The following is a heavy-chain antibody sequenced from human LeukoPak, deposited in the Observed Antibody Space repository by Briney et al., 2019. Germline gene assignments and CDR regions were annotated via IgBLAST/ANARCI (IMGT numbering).Heavy chain of an antibody. CDR2: IYYSGST. Sequence: SETLSLTCTVSGGSIRSYYWSWIRQPPGKGLEWIGYIYYSGSTNYNPSLKSRVTISVDTSKNHFSLKLSSVTAADTAVYYCARDQGVPAPGYYYYYGMDVWGQGTTVTVSS. J-gene: IGHJ6*02. CDR1: GGSIRSYY. V-gene: IGHV4-59*01. CDR3: ARDQGVPAPGYYYYYGMDV. D-gene: IGHD2-2*01.